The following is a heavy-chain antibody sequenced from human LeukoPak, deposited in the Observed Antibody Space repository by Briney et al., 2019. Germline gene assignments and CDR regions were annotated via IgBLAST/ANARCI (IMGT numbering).Heavy chain of an antibody. CDR2: IYYGGST. V-gene: IGHV4-59*01. D-gene: IGHD4-23*01. J-gene: IGHJ4*02. CDR1: GGSMSSYY. CDR3: ARSGGMFYFDF. Sequence: SETLSLTCSVFGGSMSSYYWNWIRLPPGKGLEWIGYIYYGGSTNYNPSLKSRVTISVDTSKNQFSLKLSSVTAADSAFYYCARSGGMFYFDFWGQGNLVTVSS.